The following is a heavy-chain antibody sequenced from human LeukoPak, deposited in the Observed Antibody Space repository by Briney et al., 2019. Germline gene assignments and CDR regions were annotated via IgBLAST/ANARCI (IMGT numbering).Heavy chain of an antibody. J-gene: IGHJ4*02. CDR3: ARSRIVGATVLPFDY. CDR2: IIPIFGTA. V-gene: IGHV1-69*13. CDR1: GGTFSSYA. D-gene: IGHD1-26*01. Sequence: SVKVSCKASGGTFSSYAISWVRQAPGQGLEWMGGIIPIFGTANHAQKFQGRVTITADESTSTAYMELSSLRSEDTAVYYCARSRIVGATVLPFDYWGQGTLVTVSS.